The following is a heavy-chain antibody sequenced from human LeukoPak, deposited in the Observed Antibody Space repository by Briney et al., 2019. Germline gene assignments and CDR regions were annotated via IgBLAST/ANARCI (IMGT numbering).Heavy chain of an antibody. V-gene: IGHV3-23*01. CDR3: AGYCSGGSCYLGHFYYYGMDV. CDR1: GFTFSSYA. CDR2: ISGSGGST. J-gene: IGHJ6*02. Sequence: GGSLRLSCAASGFTFSSYAMSWVRQAPGKGLEWVSAISGSGGSTYYADSVKGRFTISRDNSKNTLYLQMNSLRPEDTAVYYCAGYCSGGSCYLGHFYYYGMDVWGQGTTVTVSS. D-gene: IGHD2-15*01.